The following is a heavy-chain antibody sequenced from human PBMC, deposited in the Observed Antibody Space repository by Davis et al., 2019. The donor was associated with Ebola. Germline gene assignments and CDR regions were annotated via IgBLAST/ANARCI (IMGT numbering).Heavy chain of an antibody. V-gene: IGHV3-53*01. Sequence: PGGSLRLSCEASGFSVSDNYMNWVRQAPGKGLEWVSVIYNVYTMYYADSVKGRFTISRDSSMNTVYLQMSSLRAEDTAVYYCARAEDDYGEYPDALDMWGQGTVVTVSS. D-gene: IGHD4-17*01. J-gene: IGHJ3*02. CDR2: IYNVYTM. CDR3: ARAEDDYGEYPDALDM. CDR1: GFSVSDNY.